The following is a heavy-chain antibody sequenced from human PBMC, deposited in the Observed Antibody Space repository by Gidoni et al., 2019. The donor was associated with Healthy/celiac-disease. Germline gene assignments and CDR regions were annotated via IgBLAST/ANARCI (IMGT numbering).Heavy chain of an antibody. CDR2: ICSNDEK. Sequence: QVTLKESGPVLVKPTETLTLTCTVSGFSLSNARMGVSWIRQPPGKALEWLAHICSNDEKSYSTSLKSRLTISKDTSKSQVVLTMTNMDPVDTATYYCARMGQWLPEYYFDYWGQGTLVTVSS. V-gene: IGHV2-26*01. J-gene: IGHJ4*02. D-gene: IGHD6-19*01. CDR3: ARMGQWLPEYYFDY. CDR1: GFSLSNARMG.